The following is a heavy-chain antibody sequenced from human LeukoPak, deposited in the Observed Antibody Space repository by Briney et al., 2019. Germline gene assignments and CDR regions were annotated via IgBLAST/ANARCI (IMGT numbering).Heavy chain of an antibody. CDR2: VNWNGGST. J-gene: IGHJ2*01. V-gene: IGHV3-20*04. Sequence: PGGSLRLSCAASGFTFDDYGMSWVRQAPGKGLEWISGVNWNGGSTGYADSVKGRFTISRDNAKNSLYLQMNSLTAEDTAVYYCARDYFSRAAVLGYFDLWGRGTLVTVSS. CDR3: ARDYFSRAAVLGYFDL. CDR1: GFTFDDYG. D-gene: IGHD2-15*01.